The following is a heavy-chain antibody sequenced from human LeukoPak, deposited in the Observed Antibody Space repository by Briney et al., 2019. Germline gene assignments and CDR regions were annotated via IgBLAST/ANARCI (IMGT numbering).Heavy chain of an antibody. Sequence: GGSLRLSCAASGFTFSTYTMYWVRQAPGKGLEWVSSISSSSSNIYYIDSVKGRFTISRDNAKKSLYVQMNSLRSEDTAVYYCAAGGDVWGSYRFLDYWGQGTLVTVSS. CDR1: GFTFSTYT. V-gene: IGHV3-21*01. D-gene: IGHD3-16*02. CDR2: ISSSSSNI. J-gene: IGHJ4*02. CDR3: AAGGDVWGSYRFLDY.